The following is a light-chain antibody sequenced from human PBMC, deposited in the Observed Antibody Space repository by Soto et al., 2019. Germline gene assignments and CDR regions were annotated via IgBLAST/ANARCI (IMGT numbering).Light chain of an antibody. CDR1: QSVLLTSNNKNY. Sequence: DIVMTQSPDSLAVSLGERATINCKSSQSVLLTSNNKNYLAWYQQKPGQPPKVLISWASTRDSRVPDRLSGSGSGPDFALSITSLKAEHVAVYYCQQYYPSLTCSGGTKVEIK. J-gene: IGKJ4*01. CDR3: QQYYPSLT. V-gene: IGKV4-1*01. CDR2: WAS.